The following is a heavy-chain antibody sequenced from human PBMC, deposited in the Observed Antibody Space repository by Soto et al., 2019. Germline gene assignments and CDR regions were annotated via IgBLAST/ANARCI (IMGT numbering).Heavy chain of an antibody. V-gene: IGHV4-61*08. D-gene: IGHD3-3*01. CDR1: GGSIGSGGCR. J-gene: IGHJ5*02. CDR3: ARDSEYDFWSGYYRWFDP. CDR2: IYYSGST. Sequence: SETLSLTCAVAGGSIGSGGCRWIWKNQPQGKGLEWIGYIYYSGSTNYNPSLKSRVTISVDTSKNQFSLKLSSVTAADTAVYYCARDSEYDFWSGYYRWFDPWGQGTLVTVSS.